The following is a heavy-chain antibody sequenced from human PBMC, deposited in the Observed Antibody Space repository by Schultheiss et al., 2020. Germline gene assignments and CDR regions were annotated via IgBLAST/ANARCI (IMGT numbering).Heavy chain of an antibody. Sequence: ASVKVSCKASGYTFTSYGISWVRQAPGQGLEWMGWISAYNGNTNYAQKLQGRVTMTTDTSTSTAYMELRSLRSDDTAVYYCARDYQGTSHSTRDDYWGQGTLVTVSS. CDR3: ARDYQGTSHSTRDDY. CDR2: ISAYNGNT. V-gene: IGHV1-18*01. CDR1: GYTFTSYG. J-gene: IGHJ4*02. D-gene: IGHD1-14*01.